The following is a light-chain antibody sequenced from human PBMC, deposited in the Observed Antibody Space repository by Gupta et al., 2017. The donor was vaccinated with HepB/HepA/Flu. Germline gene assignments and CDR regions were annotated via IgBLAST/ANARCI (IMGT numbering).Light chain of an antibody. CDR2: SAS. CDR3: QQTYNIPNT. J-gene: IGKJ2*01. V-gene: IGKV1-39*01. Sequence: DIQMTQSPSSLSASVGDRVTITCRTSQTISNYLNWYQQKPGKAPNLIIYSASSLESGVPPRFSGSGSGSDFTLTIRSLQPEDFGTYYCQQTYNIPNTFGQGTKVEIQ. CDR1: QTISNY.